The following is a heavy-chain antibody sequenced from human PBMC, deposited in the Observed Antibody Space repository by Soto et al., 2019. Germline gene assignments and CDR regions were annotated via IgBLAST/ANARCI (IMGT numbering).Heavy chain of an antibody. Sequence: SETLSLTCTVSGGSISSYYWSWIRQPPGKGLEWIGYISSSGTTNYNPSLESRVTTSVDTSKNQFSLNLSSVTAADTAVYYCARGRTSVRYGGFDYWGQGILVTVSS. J-gene: IGHJ4*02. CDR3: ARGRTSVRYGGFDY. D-gene: IGHD2-2*01. V-gene: IGHV4-59*01. CDR2: ISSSGTT. CDR1: GGSISSYY.